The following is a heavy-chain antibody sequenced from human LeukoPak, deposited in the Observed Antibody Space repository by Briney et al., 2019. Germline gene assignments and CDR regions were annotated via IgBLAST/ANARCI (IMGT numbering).Heavy chain of an antibody. Sequence: PGGSLRLSCAASGFTFSSYAMSWVRQAPGKGLEWVSAISGSGGSTYYADSVKGRFTISRDNSKNTLYLQMNSLRAEGTAVYYSAKSSHFWSGYLDYWGQGTLVTVSS. J-gene: IGHJ4*02. CDR1: GFTFSSYA. V-gene: IGHV3-23*01. CDR3: AKSSHFWSGYLDY. CDR2: ISGSGGST. D-gene: IGHD3-3*02.